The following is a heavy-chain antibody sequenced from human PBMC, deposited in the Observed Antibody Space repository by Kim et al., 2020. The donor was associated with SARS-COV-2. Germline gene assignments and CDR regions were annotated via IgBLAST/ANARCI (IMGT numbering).Heavy chain of an antibody. CDR3: AKDPNYDTTAYYSWFDP. Sequence: GGSLRLSCATSGFPFDDFAMHWVRQAPGKGLEWVSLITGDGSTTFYADSVRGRFTISRDTRKNSLYLQMNSLKSEDTAFYYCAKDPNYDTTAYYSWFDPWGQGTLVTVSS. CDR1: GFPFDDFA. J-gene: IGHJ5*02. V-gene: IGHV3-43*02. D-gene: IGHD3-22*01. CDR2: ITGDGSTT.